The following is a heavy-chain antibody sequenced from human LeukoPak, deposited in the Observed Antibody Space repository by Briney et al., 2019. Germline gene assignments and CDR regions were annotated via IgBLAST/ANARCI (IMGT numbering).Heavy chain of an antibody. Sequence: SETLSLTCAVYGGSFSGYYWSWIRQPPGKGLEWIGEINHSGSTNYNPSLKSRVTISVDTSKNQFSLKLSSVTAADTAVYYCARLEYMVRGVIYWGQGTLVTVSS. CDR2: INHSGST. V-gene: IGHV4-34*01. D-gene: IGHD3-10*01. CDR1: GGSFSGYY. CDR3: ARLEYMVRGVIY. J-gene: IGHJ4*02.